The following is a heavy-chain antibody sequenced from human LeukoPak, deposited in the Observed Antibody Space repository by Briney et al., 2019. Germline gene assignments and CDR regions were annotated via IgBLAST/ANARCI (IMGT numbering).Heavy chain of an antibody. CDR1: GCSISSYY. V-gene: IGHV4-4*07. Sequence: KPSETLSLTCTVSGCSISSYYWSWIRQPAGKGLEWIGRIYTSGSTNYNPSLKSRVTMSVDTSKNQFSLKLSPVPAAATAVYYCARDLDSYSSTWYPYSSGWYLDYWGQGTLVTVSS. J-gene: IGHJ4*02. CDR2: IYTSGST. CDR3: ARDLDSYSSTWYPYSSGWYLDY. D-gene: IGHD6-13*01.